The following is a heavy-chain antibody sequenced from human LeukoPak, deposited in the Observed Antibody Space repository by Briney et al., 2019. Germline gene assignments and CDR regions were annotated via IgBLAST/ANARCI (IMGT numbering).Heavy chain of an antibody. CDR3: ARGIAVAGTAPDRYYYYYGMDV. V-gene: IGHV1-69*13. CDR2: IIPIFGTA. Sequence: SVKVSCKASGGTFSSYAISWVRQAPGQGLEWMGGIIPIFGTANYAQKFQGRVTVTADESTSTAYMELSSLRSEDTAVYYCARGIAVAGTAPDRYYYYYGMDVWGQGTTVTVSS. CDR1: GGTFSSYA. J-gene: IGHJ6*02. D-gene: IGHD6-19*01.